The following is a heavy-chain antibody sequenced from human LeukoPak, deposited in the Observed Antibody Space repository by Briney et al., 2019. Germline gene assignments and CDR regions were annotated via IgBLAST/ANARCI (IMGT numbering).Heavy chain of an antibody. J-gene: IGHJ4*02. V-gene: IGHV4-30-2*06. CDR2: IYPSGST. CDR3: ASHYPPGYFDRKGGY. D-gene: IGHD3-9*01. CDR1: GDSISSGGYS. Sequence: PSETLSLTCAVSGDSISSGGYSWSWIRQSPGKGLEWIGYIYPSGSTYYNLSLKSRVTISVDTSKNQFSLKLSSVTAADTAVYYCASHYPPGYFDRKGGYWGQGTLVTVSS.